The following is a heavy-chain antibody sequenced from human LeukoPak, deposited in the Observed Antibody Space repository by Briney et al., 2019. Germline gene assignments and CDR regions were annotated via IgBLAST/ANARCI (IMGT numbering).Heavy chain of an antibody. V-gene: IGHV3-9*03. Sequence: GGSLRLSCAASGLTFDDYAMHWVRQAPGKGLEWVSGISWNSGSIGYADSVKGRFTISRDNAKNSLYLQMNSLRAEDMALYYCAKGGYSYSYYFDYWGQGTLVTVSS. CDR1: GLTFDDYA. D-gene: IGHD5-18*01. J-gene: IGHJ4*02. CDR2: ISWNSGSI. CDR3: AKGGYSYSYYFDY.